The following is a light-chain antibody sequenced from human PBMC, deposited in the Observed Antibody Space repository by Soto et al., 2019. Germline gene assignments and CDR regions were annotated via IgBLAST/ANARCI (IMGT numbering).Light chain of an antibody. CDR3: QQRSNWPPWT. CDR2: DAS. Sequence: EIVLTQCTDTLSLSTGERATLSFRTSQSVSSYLAWYQQKPGQAPRLLIYDASNRATGIPARFSGSGSGTDFTLTISSLEPEDFAVYYCQQRSNWPPWTFGQGTKVDIK. CDR1: QSVSSY. J-gene: IGKJ1*01. V-gene: IGKV3-11*01.